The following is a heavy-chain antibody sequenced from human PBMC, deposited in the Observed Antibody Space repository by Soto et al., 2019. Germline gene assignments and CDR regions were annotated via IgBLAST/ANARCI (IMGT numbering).Heavy chain of an antibody. CDR2: IDPKNGNT. CDR1: GYTFTTFG. V-gene: IGHV1-18*01. CDR3: AKEYCDTSRCFLPDY. Sequence: GASVKVSCKASGYTFTTFGISWVGQAPGQGLEWMGWIDPKNGNTKDAQKFQGRVTMTTDTSTSTAYMELRSLRSDDTAVYFCAKEYCDTSRCFLPDYWGQRALVNVSS. J-gene: IGHJ4*02. D-gene: IGHD2-2*01.